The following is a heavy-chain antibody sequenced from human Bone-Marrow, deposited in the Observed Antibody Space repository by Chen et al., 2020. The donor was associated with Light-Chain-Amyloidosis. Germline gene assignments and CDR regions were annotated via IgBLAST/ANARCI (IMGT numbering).Heavy chain of an antibody. V-gene: IGHV4-34*01. CDR3: ATFRAWLGEFDY. J-gene: IGHJ4*02. CDR1: GGSFSGYF. CDR2: INQSGSA. D-gene: IGHD3-10*01. Sequence: QVQLQQWGAGLLKPSETLSLTCAVYGGSFSGYFWSWIRQPPGKGLEWLGEINQSGSANYNPSLESRVTISLDTSKNQLSLSLNSVTAADTAVYHCATFRAWLGEFDYWGQGTLVTVSS.